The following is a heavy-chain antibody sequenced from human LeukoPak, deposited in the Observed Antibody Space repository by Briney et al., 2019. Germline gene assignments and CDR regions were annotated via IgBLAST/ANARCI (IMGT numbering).Heavy chain of an antibody. J-gene: IGHJ4*02. CDR1: GGSISSYY. V-gene: IGHV4-59*01. CDR3: ARIRYDILTGYSKGSFEY. Sequence: SETLSLTCTVSGGSISSYYWSWVRQPPGKGLEWIGYIYYSGSTNYNPSLKSRVTISIDTSKNQFSLKLSSVTAADTAVYYCARIRYDILTGYSKGSFEYWGQGTLVTVSS. D-gene: IGHD3-9*01. CDR2: IYYSGST.